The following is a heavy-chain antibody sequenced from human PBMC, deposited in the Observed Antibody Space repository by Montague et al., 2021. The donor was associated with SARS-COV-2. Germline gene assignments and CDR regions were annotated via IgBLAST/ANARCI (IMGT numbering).Heavy chain of an antibody. CDR1: GFNFHSYE. CDR3: ASSVWFYFDN. V-gene: IGHV3-48*03. Sequence: SLRLSCAASGFNFHSYEMMYVRQAPGKGLEWVSYISANGETTSYSDSVRGRFTISGDNAKNFPYLQMNSLRAEDSAVYYCASSVWFYFDNWGQGNLVTVSS. J-gene: IGHJ4*02. D-gene: IGHD5/OR15-5a*01. CDR2: ISANGETT.